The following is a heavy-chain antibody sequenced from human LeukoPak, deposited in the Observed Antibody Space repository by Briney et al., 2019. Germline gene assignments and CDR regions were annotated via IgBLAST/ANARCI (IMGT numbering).Heavy chain of an antibody. CDR2: IYPGDSDT. CDR1: GFIYINYW. D-gene: IGHD2-15*01. V-gene: IGHV5-51*01. CDR3: VRRGFCSGDNCFSHAFDI. Sequence: GESLKISCKGSGFIYINYWIGGVRQMPGQGLEWMGIIYPGDSDTRYSPPFQGQVTISVDRSINTAYLQWSSLKASDTAMYYCVRRGFCSGDNCFSHAFDIWGQGTMVTVSS. J-gene: IGHJ3*02.